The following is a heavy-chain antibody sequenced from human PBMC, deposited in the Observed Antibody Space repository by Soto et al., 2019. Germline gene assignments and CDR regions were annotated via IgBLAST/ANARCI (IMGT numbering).Heavy chain of an antibody. CDR2: IRGFSPYT. D-gene: IGHD2-15*01. Sequence: GGSLRLSCISSGFTFRTYTMNWVRQAPGKGLEWVSGIRGFSPYTFYAESVKGRFTISRDNAENSLYLQMNSLRAEDTAVYYCARDRGYDAHDYYYNAMDVWGQGTTVTVSS. CDR3: ARDRGYDAHDYYYNAMDV. CDR1: GFTFRTYT. J-gene: IGHJ6*02. V-gene: IGHV3-21*01.